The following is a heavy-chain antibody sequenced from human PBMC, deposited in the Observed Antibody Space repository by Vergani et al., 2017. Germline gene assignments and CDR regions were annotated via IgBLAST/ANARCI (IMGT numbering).Heavy chain of an antibody. J-gene: IGHJ4*02. Sequence: QVQLQESGPGLVKPSQTLSLTCTVSGGSINSGGYYWSWIRQHPGKGLEWIGYIYYSGDTHYNPSLKSRVSISVDPSKNQFSLKLSSVTAADTAVYYCAREVTTIKGGFDYWGQGTLVTVSS. CDR2: IYYSGDT. D-gene: IGHD4-17*01. V-gene: IGHV4-31*03. CDR1: GGSINSGGYY. CDR3: AREVTTIKGGFDY.